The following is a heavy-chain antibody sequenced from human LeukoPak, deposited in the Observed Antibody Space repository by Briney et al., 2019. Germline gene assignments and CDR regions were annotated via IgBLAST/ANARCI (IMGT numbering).Heavy chain of an antibody. CDR3: AVGITILGVAAAFDS. V-gene: IGHV4-34*01. J-gene: IGHJ4*02. CDR1: GASYNAYY. D-gene: IGHD3-3*01. CDR2: IDHRGTA. Sequence: SETLSLTCAVYGASYNAYYWSWIRQPPGKGLEWIGDIDHRGTATYNPSLKSRLAISADASKNQFSLKLNSVTDADTAVYYCAVGITILGVAAAFDSWGQGNLVIVSS.